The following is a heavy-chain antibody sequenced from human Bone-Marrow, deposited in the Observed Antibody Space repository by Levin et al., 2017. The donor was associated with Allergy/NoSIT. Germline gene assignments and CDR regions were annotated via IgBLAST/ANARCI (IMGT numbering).Heavy chain of an antibody. CDR3: ARGSVVVTRNGYFDL. J-gene: IGHJ2*01. CDR2: IYYSGST. Sequence: SETLSLTCTVSGGSISSYYWSWIRQPPGKGLEWIGYIYYSGSTNYNPSLKSRVTISVDTSKNQFSLKLSSVTAADTAVYYCARGSVVVTRNGYFDLWGRGTLVTVSS. V-gene: IGHV4-59*01. D-gene: IGHD2-21*02. CDR1: GGSISSYY.